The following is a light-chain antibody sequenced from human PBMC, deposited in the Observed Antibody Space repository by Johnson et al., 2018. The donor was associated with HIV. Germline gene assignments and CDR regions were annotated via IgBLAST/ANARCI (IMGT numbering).Light chain of an antibody. CDR3: GTWDTSLGPQYV. CDR1: SSTIGNNY. Sequence: QSVLTQPPSVSAAPGQNVTISCSGGSSTIGNNYVSWSQQFPGTAPNLLIYENNKRPSGIPDRFSDSQSGTSAPLAITGLQTGAEPDYSCGTWDTSLGPQYVFGSGTKVTGL. J-gene: IGLJ1*01. CDR2: ENN. V-gene: IGLV1-51*02.